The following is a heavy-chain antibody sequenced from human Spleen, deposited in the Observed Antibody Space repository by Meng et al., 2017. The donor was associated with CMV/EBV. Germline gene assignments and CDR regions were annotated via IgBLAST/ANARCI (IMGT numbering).Heavy chain of an antibody. D-gene: IGHD3-3*01. J-gene: IGHJ5*02. Sequence: SETLSLTCAVDGGSFSGYYWSWISQPPGKGLEWIGEINHSGSTNYNPSLKSRVTISVDTSKNQFSLKLSSVTAADTAVYYCARDYDFQEFDPWGQGTLVTVSS. CDR3: ARDYDFQEFDP. CDR2: INHSGST. CDR1: GGSFSGYY. V-gene: IGHV4-34*01.